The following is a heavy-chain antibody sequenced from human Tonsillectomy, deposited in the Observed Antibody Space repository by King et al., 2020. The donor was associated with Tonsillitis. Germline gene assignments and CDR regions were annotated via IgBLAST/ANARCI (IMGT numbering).Heavy chain of an antibody. Sequence: VQLVQSGGGLVQPGGSLRLSCAASGFTFSSYAISWVRQAPGKGLEWVSTISGSVGSTYYADSVKGRFTISRDNSKNTLSLQMNSLRAEDTAVYYCTAFDSSGFDYWGQGTLVTVSS. V-gene: IGHV3-23*04. J-gene: IGHJ4*02. CDR3: TAFDSSGFDY. CDR2: ISGSVGST. CDR1: GFTFSSYA. D-gene: IGHD3-22*01.